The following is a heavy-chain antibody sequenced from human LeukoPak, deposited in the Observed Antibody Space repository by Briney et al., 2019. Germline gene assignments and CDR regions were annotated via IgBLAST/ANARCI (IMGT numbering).Heavy chain of an antibody. Sequence: SETLSLTCTVSGGSISSYYWSWIRQPAGKGLEWIGRIYTSGSTNYNASLKSRVSMSVDTSKNQFSLKLSSVSAADTAVFYCARENSGSYREFDYWGQGTLVTVSS. V-gene: IGHV4-4*07. D-gene: IGHD1-26*01. CDR3: ARENSGSYREFDY. CDR1: GGSISSYY. J-gene: IGHJ4*02. CDR2: IYTSGST.